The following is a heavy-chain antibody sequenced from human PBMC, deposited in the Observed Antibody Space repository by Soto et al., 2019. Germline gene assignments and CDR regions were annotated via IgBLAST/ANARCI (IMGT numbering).Heavy chain of an antibody. Sequence: SETLSLTCTVSGGSISSYYWSWIRQPPGKGLEWIGYIYYSGSTNYNPSLKSRVTISVDTSKNQFSLKLSSVTAADTAVYYCARDSPDSSGYGGNWFDPWGQGTLVTVSS. V-gene: IGHV4-59*01. D-gene: IGHD3-22*01. CDR3: ARDSPDSSGYGGNWFDP. CDR2: IYYSGST. J-gene: IGHJ5*02. CDR1: GGSISSYY.